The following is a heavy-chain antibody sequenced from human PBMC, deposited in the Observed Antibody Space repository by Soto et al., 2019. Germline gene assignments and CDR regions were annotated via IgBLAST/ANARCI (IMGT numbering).Heavy chain of an antibody. CDR2: INHSGST. J-gene: IGHJ5*02. V-gene: IGHV4-34*01. D-gene: IGHD3-10*01. CDR3: ARGLPRTITMDNWFDP. CDR1: GGSFSGYY. Sequence: QVQLQQWGAGLLKPSETLSLTCAVYGGSFSGYYWSWIRQPPGKGLEWIGEINHSGSTNYNPSLKSRVTISVDTSKNQFSLKLSSVTAADTAVYYCARGLPRTITMDNWFDPGGQGTLVTVSS.